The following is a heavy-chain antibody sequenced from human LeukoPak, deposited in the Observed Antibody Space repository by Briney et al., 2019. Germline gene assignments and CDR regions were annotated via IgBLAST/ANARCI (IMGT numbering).Heavy chain of an antibody. J-gene: IGHJ4*01. D-gene: IGHD3-22*01. CDR3: ARSRNYDTTGYNPAYYFDT. CDR1: GGSVIGSY. CDR2: IYNTVEV. Sequence: SETLSLTCTVSGGSVIGSYWTWIRHSLGGNLEYIGYIYNTVEVKYSPSLKSRVAISIDMSRNQFSLRLNSVTAADTATYHCARSRNYDTTGYNPAYYFDTWGQGALVTVAS. V-gene: IGHV4-59*02.